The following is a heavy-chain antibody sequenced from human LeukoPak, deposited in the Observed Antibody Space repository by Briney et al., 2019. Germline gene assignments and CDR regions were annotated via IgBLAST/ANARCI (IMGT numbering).Heavy chain of an antibody. D-gene: IGHD2-21*02. CDR3: ARGRLVVTAPFDY. V-gene: IGHV4-61*05. J-gene: IGHJ4*02. Sequence: SETLSLTCTVSGGSISSSSYYWGWIRQPPGKGLEWIGYIYYSGSTNYNPSLKSRVTISVDTSKNQFSLKLSSVTAADTAVYYCARGRLVVTAPFDYWGQGTLVTVSS. CDR2: IYYSGST. CDR1: GGSISSSSYY.